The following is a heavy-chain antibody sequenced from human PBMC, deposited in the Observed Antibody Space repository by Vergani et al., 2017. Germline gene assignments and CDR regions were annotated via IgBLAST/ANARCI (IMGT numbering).Heavy chain of an antibody. D-gene: IGHD3-3*01. CDR2: INHSGST. CDR3: ARSVRSIFGVVISRVFDY. J-gene: IGHJ4*02. Sequence: QVQLQESGPGLVKPSETLSLTCTVSGGSFSGYYWSWIRQPPGKGLEWIGEINHSGSTNYNPSLKSRVTISVDTSKNQFYLKLSSVTAADTAVYYCARSVRSIFGVVISRVFDYWGQGTLVTVSS. V-gene: IGHV4-34*10. CDR1: GGSFSGYY.